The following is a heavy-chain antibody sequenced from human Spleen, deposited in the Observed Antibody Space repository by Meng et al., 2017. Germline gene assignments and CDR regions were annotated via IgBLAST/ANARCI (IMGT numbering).Heavy chain of an antibody. CDR1: GYSFSSGYY. D-gene: IGHD2-15*01. CDR3: AIRGGWQEDAFDI. V-gene: IGHV4-38-2*02. J-gene: IGHJ3*02. CDR2: IYHSGST. Sequence: SEPLSLTCTVSGYSFSSGYYWGWIRQPPGKGLEWIGSIYHSGSTYYNPSLKSRVTISVDTSKNQFSLRLSSVAAADTAVYYCAIRGGWQEDAFDIWGQGSMVTVSS.